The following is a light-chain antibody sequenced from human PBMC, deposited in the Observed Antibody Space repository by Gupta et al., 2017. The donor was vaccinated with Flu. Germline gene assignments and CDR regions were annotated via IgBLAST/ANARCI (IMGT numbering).Light chain of an antibody. J-gene: IGLJ3*02. V-gene: IGLV1-51*01. CDR3: GTWDSSLSANWV. CDR1: SSNIWNNY. Sequence: GTISCSGSSSNIWNNYVSWYQQLPGTAPKLLIYDNNKRPSGIPDRFSGSKSGTSATLGITGLQTGDEADYYCGTWDSSLSANWVFGGGTKLTVL. CDR2: DNN.